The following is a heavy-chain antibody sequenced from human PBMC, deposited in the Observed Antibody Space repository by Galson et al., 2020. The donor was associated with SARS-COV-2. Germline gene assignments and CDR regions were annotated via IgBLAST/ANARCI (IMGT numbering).Heavy chain of an antibody. D-gene: IGHD1-26*01. CDR3: TRVFYRVGGFDY. CDR2: IKKKAYGGTT. Sequence: GESLKISCTASGFTFGDYAMSWVRQAPGKGLEWVGLIKKKAYGGTTEYAASVKGRFSISRDDSKSIAYLQMNSLKTEDTAVYYCTRVFYRVGGFDYWGQGTLVTVSS. CDR1: GFTFGDYA. V-gene: IGHV3-49*04. J-gene: IGHJ4*02.